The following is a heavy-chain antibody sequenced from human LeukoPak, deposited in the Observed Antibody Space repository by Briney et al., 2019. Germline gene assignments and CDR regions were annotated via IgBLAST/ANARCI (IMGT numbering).Heavy chain of an antibody. CDR1: GGTFSSYA. CDR3: ARGVNSSPRNWFDP. CDR2: IIPIFGTA. D-gene: IGHD2/OR15-2a*01. V-gene: IGHV1-69*13. Sequence: ASVKVSCKASGGTFSSYAISWVRQAPGQGLEWMGGIIPIFGTANYAQKFQGRVTITADESTSTAYMELSSLRSEDTAVYYCARGVNSSPRNWFDPWGQGTLVTVSS. J-gene: IGHJ5*02.